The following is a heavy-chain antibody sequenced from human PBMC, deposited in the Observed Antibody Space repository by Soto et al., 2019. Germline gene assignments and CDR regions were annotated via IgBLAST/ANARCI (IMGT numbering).Heavy chain of an antibody. CDR1: GASLSSGGYY. D-gene: IGHD3-22*01. Sequence: QVQLQESGPGLAKPSQTLSLTCTVSGASLSSGGYYWTWIRQVPGKALEWIGYIFHTGTTFYNPSPQSRVLMSNEKACNPFPPNLRSVTGADTAVYYCARGFGYYSNGRFPAAFDLWGQGTMVTVSS. CDR3: ARGFGYYSNGRFPAAFDL. V-gene: IGHV4-31*03. CDR2: IFHTGTT. J-gene: IGHJ3*01.